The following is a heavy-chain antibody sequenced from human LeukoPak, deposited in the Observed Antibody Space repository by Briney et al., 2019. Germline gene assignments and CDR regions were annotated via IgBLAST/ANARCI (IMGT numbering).Heavy chain of an antibody. CDR1: GGTFSSYA. CDR2: ISAYNGNT. CDR3: ARNLYSSSSPRAFDI. J-gene: IGHJ3*02. D-gene: IGHD6-6*01. Sequence: ASVKVSCKASGGTFSSYAISWVRQAPGQGLEWMGWISAYNGNTNYAQKLQGRVTMTTDTSTSTAYMELRSLRSDDTAVYYCARNLYSSSSPRAFDIWGQGTMVTVSS. V-gene: IGHV1-18*01.